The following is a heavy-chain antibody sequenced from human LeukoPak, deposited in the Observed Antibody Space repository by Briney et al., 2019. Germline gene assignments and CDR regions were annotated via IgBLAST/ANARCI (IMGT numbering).Heavy chain of an antibody. CDR2: IYYSGST. Sequence: SETLSLTCTVSGGSISSHYWSWIRQPPGKGREWIGYIYYSGSTNYNPSLKSRVTISVDTSKNQFSLKLSSVTAADTAVYYCARETYCGGDCCPDVWGKGTTVTVSS. CDR1: GGSISSHY. J-gene: IGHJ6*04. D-gene: IGHD2-21*02. V-gene: IGHV4-59*11. CDR3: ARETYCGGDCCPDV.